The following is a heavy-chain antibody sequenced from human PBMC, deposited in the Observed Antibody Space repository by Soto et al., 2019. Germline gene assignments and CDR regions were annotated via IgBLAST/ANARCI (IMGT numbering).Heavy chain of an antibody. Sequence: GGSLRLSCAASGFTFSGYAMHWVRQAPGKGLEWVAVISYDGSNKYYADSVKGRFTTSRDNSKNTLYLQMNSLRAEDTAVYYCTRDLLGYCSSTSCYRGAFDIWGQGAMVTVS. CDR2: ISYDGSNK. D-gene: IGHD2-2*01. J-gene: IGHJ3*02. CDR1: GFTFSGYA. CDR3: TRDLLGYCSSTSCYRGAFDI. V-gene: IGHV3-30-3*01.